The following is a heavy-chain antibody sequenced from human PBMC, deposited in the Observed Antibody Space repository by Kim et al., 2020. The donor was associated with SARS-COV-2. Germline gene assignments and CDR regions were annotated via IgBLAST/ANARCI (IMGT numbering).Heavy chain of an antibody. Sequence: ASVKVSCKASVYTFTSYGISWVRQAPGQGLEWMGWISAYNGNTNYAQKLQGRVTMTTDTSTSTAYMELRSLRSDDTAVYYCASHSSGYSDYYYYYGMDVWGQGTTVTVSS. V-gene: IGHV1-18*04. CDR2: ISAYNGNT. CDR3: ASHSSGYSDYYYYYGMDV. CDR1: VYTFTSYG. D-gene: IGHD3-22*01. J-gene: IGHJ6*02.